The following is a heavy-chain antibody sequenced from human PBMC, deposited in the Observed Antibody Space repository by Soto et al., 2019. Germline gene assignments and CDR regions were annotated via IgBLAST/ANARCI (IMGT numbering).Heavy chain of an antibody. Sequence: GASVKVSCKASGYTFTSYYMHWVRQAPGQGLEWMVIINPSGGSTCYAQKFQGRVTMTSDTSTISVYMELSSLRSEDTAVYYCALLYYYDSSGYYLWHDYWGQGTLVTVSS. V-gene: IGHV1-46*01. CDR3: ALLYYYDSSGYYLWHDY. CDR1: GYTFTSYY. J-gene: IGHJ4*02. CDR2: INPSGGST. D-gene: IGHD3-22*01.